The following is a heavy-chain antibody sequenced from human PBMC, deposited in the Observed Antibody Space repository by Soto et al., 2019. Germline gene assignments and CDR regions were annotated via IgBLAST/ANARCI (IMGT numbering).Heavy chain of an antibody. Sequence: ASVKVSCKASGYTFTHYHVYWVRQAPGRGVEWLGMINPSGGTTTYAQNLQGRVTITRATSTNTVYTELSSLRSEDKAVYYCAREALNSSGYSRYFQHWGQGSLVTVSS. CDR2: INPSGGTT. CDR1: GYTFTHYH. J-gene: IGHJ1*01. CDR3: AREALNSSGYSRYFQH. V-gene: IGHV1-46*01. D-gene: IGHD3-22*01.